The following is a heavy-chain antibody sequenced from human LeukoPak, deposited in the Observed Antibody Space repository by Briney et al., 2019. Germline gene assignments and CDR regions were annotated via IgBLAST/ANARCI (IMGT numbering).Heavy chain of an antibody. CDR2: INHSGST. J-gene: IGHJ4*02. Sequence: SETLSLTCAVYGGSFSGYYWSWIRQPPGKGLEWIGEINHSGSTNYNPSLKSRVTISVDTSKNQFSLKLGSVTAADTAVYYCARLSSSSQWGQGTLVTVSS. CDR3: ARLSSSSQ. CDR1: GGSFSGYY. V-gene: IGHV4-34*01. D-gene: IGHD6-13*01.